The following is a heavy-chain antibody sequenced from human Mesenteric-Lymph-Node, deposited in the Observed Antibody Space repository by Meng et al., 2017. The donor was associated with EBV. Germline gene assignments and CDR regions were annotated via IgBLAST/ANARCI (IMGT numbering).Heavy chain of an antibody. CDR2: IYWDDDK. D-gene: IGHD6-13*01. CDR1: GFSPRTSGVG. J-gene: IGHJ4*01. Sequence: TLCDSGPTLVKPTQTLTLTCTCSGFSPRTSGVGVCWIRQPPGKALEWLALIYWDDDKRYSPSLKSRLTITKDTSKSQVVLTMTNMDPVDTATYYCSHRRSDFAGNIIVDYWGHGTLVTVSS. CDR3: SHRRSDFAGNIIVDY. V-gene: IGHV2-5*02.